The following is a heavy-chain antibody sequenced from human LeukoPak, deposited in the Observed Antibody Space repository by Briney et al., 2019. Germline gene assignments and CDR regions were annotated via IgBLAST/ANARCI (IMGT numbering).Heavy chain of an antibody. Sequence: PGGSLRLSCAASGFTVSSNYMSCVRQAPGRGLEWVSVIYTGGSTYYADSVKGRFPISRDNSKNTLYLQMNSLRAEDTAVYYCARDLGRYDSNQGPLDAFDIWGQGTMVTVSS. CDR2: IYTGGST. CDR1: GFTVSSNY. V-gene: IGHV3-53*01. J-gene: IGHJ3*02. CDR3: ARDLGRYDSNQGPLDAFDI. D-gene: IGHD3-22*01.